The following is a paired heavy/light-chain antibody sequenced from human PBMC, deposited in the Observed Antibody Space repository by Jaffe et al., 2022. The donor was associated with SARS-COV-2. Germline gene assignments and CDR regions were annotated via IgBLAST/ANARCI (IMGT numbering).Heavy chain of an antibody. Sequence: EVQLVQSGAEVKKPGESLKISCKGSEYRFTSYWIGWVRQMPGKGLELMGIIYLGDSDTRYSPSFQGQVTISADKSISTAYLQWSSLKASDTAMYYCARIGGPTAMPYYYYYYMDVWGRGTTVTVSS. CDR3: ARIGGPTAMPYYYYYYMDV. CDR1: EYRFTSYW. V-gene: IGHV5-51*01. CDR2: IYLGDSDT. J-gene: IGHJ6*03. D-gene: IGHD2-2*01.
Light chain of an antibody. V-gene: IGLV2-14*01. CDR2: DVS. CDR3: SSYTSGSIWV. Sequence: QSALTQPASVSGSPGQSITISCTGTSSDVGGYNYVSWYQQHPGKAPKLMIYDVSNRPSGVSNRFSGSKSANTASLTISGLQAEDEGDYYCSSYTSGSIWVFGGGTKLAV. CDR1: SSDVGGYNY. J-gene: IGLJ3*02.